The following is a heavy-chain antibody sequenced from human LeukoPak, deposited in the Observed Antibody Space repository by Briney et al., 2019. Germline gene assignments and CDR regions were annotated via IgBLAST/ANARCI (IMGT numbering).Heavy chain of an antibody. CDR3: AREGEAFMTWGAFDI. CDR1: GGSISGYY. Sequence: SETLSLTCTVSGGSISGYYWSWIRQPPGKGLEWIGYIYHSGSTYYNPSLKSRVTISVDRSKNQFSLKLSSVTAADTAVYYCAREGEAFMTWGAFDIWGQGTMVTVSS. D-gene: IGHD3-10*01. CDR2: IYHSGST. V-gene: IGHV4-59*12. J-gene: IGHJ3*02.